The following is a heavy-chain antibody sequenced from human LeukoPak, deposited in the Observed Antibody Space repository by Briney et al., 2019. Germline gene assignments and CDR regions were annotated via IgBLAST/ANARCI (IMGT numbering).Heavy chain of an antibody. J-gene: IGHJ4*02. CDR1: GGTFSSYA. V-gene: IGHV1-69*04. CDR3: ARDTGPNIAAASYFDY. Sequence: GASVKVSCKASGGTFSSYAISWVRQAPGQGLEWMGRIIPILGIANYAQKFQGRVTITADKSTSTAYMELSSLRSEDAAGDYSARDTGPNIAAASYFDYWGKGALVTVSS. CDR2: IIPILGIA. D-gene: IGHD6-13*01.